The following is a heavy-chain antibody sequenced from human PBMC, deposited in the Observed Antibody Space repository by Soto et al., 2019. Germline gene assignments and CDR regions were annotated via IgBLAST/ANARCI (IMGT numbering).Heavy chain of an antibody. CDR2: TYYSGST. CDR1: GGSISSGDYY. CDR3: ARDWPIRGYSYGYKDY. Sequence: KPSETLSLTCTVSGGSISSGDYYWSWIRQPPGKGLEWIGYTYYSGSTYYNPSLKSRVTISVDTSKNQFSLKLSSVTAADTAVYYCARDWPIRGYSYGYKDYWGQGTLVTVSS. V-gene: IGHV4-30-4*01. J-gene: IGHJ4*02. D-gene: IGHD5-18*01.